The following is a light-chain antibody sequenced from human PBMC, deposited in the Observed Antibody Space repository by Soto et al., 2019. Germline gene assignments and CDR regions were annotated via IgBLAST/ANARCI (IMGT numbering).Light chain of an antibody. CDR3: QQYGSSPTWT. CDR2: GAS. Sequence: EIVLTQSPGTLSLSRGERATLCCRASQSVSSNYLAWYQQKPGQAPRLLIYGASTRATGIPDRFSGSGSGTDFTLTISRLEPEDSAVYYCQQYGSSPTWTFGQGTKADIK. CDR1: QSVSSNY. V-gene: IGKV3-20*01. J-gene: IGKJ1*01.